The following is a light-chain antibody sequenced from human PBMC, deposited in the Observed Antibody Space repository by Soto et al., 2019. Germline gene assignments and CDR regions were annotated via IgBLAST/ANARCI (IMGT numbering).Light chain of an antibody. CDR3: QQSYTSPLT. CDR2: AAP. V-gene: IGKV1-39*01. CDR1: QSISSY. J-gene: IGKJ4*01. Sequence: DIQMTQSPSSLSASVGDRVTITCRASQSISSYLNWFQLKPGKAPNLLIYAAPRLESGVPSRFSGSGSGTDFTLTINSLHPEDFATYFCQQSYTSPLTFGGGTKVDIK.